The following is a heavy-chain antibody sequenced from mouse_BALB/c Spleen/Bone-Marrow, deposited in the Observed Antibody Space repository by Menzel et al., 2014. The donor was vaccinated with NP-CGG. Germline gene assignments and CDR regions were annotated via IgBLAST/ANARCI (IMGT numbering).Heavy chain of an antibody. CDR3: ARGDYRSYYFDY. CDR2: INPGSGGT. D-gene: IGHD2-14*01. J-gene: IGHJ2*01. CDR1: GYAFTNYL. V-gene: IGHV1-54*01. Sequence: QVHVKQSGAELVRPGTSVKVSCKASGYAFTNYLIEWVKQRPGQGLEWIGVINPGSGGTNYNEKFKGKATLTADKSSSTAYMQLSSLTSDDSAVYFCARGDYRSYYFDYWGQGTTLPVSS.